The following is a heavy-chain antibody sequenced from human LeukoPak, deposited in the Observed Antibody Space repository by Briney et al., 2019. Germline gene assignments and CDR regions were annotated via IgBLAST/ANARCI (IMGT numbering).Heavy chain of an antibody. J-gene: IGHJ3*02. CDR2: IYSTGST. CDR1: GGSISSGAYY. Sequence: SETLSLTCIVSGGSISSGAYYWAWIRQPPGKGLAWIGSIYSTGSTYKNPSLKSRVTISIDTSKNQFSLKLNSVTAADTAVFYCAREPITSGGNDAFDIWGKGTMVTVSS. V-gene: IGHV4-39*02. D-gene: IGHD3-16*01. CDR3: AREPITSGGNDAFDI.